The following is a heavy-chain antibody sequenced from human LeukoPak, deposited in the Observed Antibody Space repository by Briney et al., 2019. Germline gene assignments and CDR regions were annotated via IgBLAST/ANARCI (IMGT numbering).Heavy chain of an antibody. CDR2: ISAYNGNT. CDR1: GYTFTSYG. D-gene: IGHD6-19*01. J-gene: IGHJ4*02. Sequence: GASVKVSCKASGYTFTSYGISWVRQAPGQGLEWMGWISAYNGNTNYAQKLQGRVTMTTDTSTSTVYMELRSLRSDDTAVYYCARALTGKSSGWYVLAYWGQGTLVTVSS. V-gene: IGHV1-18*01. CDR3: ARALTGKSSGWYVLAY.